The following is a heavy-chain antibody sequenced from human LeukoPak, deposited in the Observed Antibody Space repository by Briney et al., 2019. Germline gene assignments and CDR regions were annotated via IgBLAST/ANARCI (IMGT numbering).Heavy chain of an antibody. CDR2: IYPGDSDT. CDR3: ARHYYDSDYYYYGMDV. V-gene: IGHV5-51*01. Sequence: GESLEISCKGSGYSFTSYWIGWVRQMPGKGLEWVGIIYPGDSDTRYSPSFQGQVTISADKSISTAYLQWSSLKASDTAMYYCARHYYDSDYYYYGMDVWGQGTMVTVSS. CDR1: GYSFTSYW. D-gene: IGHD3-22*01. J-gene: IGHJ6*02.